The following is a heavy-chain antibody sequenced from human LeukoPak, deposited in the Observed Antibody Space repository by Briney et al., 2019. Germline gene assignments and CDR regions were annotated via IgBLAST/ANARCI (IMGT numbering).Heavy chain of an antibody. CDR2: ISWNSGSI. CDR1: GFTFDDYA. Sequence: GGSLRLSCAASGFTFDDYAMNWVRQAPGKGLEWVSGISWNSGSIDYADSVKGRFTISRDNAKNSLYLQINSLRAEDTALYYCAKDNTGSSSYNYYYGMDVWGQGTTVTVSS. J-gene: IGHJ6*02. V-gene: IGHV3-9*01. D-gene: IGHD6-13*01. CDR3: AKDNTGSSSYNYYYGMDV.